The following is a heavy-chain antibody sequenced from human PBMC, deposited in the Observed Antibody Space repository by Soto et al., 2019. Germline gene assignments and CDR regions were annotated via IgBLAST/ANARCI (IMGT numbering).Heavy chain of an antibody. CDR1: GFTFSSYG. CDR2: ISYDGSNK. J-gene: IGHJ5*02. Sequence: QVQLVESGGGVVQPGRSLRLSCAASGFTFSSYGMHWVRQAPGKGLEWVAVISYDGSNKYYADSVKGRFTISRDNSKNTLYLQMNSLRAEDTAVYYCAKGDGTSRYNWFHPWGQGTLVTVSS. D-gene: IGHD2-2*01. V-gene: IGHV3-30*18. CDR3: AKGDGTSRYNWFHP.